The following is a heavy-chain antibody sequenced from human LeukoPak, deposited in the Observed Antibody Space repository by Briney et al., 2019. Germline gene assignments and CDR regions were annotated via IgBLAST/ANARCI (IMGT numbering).Heavy chain of an antibody. CDR3: ARGSVGDRLGH. D-gene: IGHD3-16*01. Sequence: KPSETLSLTCAVYGVSFSGYFCSWIRPPPGKGLEWIGEISQSGSASSNPSLKGRVTISVDTSKNQFSLKLTSLTAADTAVYYCARGSVGDRLGHWGQGTLVTVSS. J-gene: IGHJ4*02. CDR1: GVSFSGYF. V-gene: IGHV4-34*01. CDR2: ISQSGSA.